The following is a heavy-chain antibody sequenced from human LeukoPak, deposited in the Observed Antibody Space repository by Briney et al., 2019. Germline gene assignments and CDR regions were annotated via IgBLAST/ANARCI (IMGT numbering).Heavy chain of an antibody. J-gene: IGHJ4*02. CDR3: AREDRSWYYDFWSGPRDFDY. V-gene: IGHV3-21*01. D-gene: IGHD3-3*01. Sequence: GGSLRLSCAASGFTVSSNYMNWVRQAPGKGLEWVSSISSSSSYIYYADSVKGRFTISRDNAKNSLYLQMNSLRAEDTAVYYCAREDRSWYYDFWSGPRDFDYWGQGTLVTVSS. CDR2: ISSSSSYI. CDR1: GFTVSSNY.